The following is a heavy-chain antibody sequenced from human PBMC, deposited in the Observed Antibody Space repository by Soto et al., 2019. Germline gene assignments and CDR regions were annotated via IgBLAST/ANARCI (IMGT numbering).Heavy chain of an antibody. CDR3: ARDPYYYDSSGYYYYYYGMDV. D-gene: IGHD3-22*01. CDR2: ISSSSSYI. CDR1: GFTFSSYS. V-gene: IGHV3-21*01. J-gene: IGHJ6*02. Sequence: GGSLRLSCAASGFTFSSYSMNWVRQAPGKGLEWVSSISSSSSYIYYADSVKGRFTISRDNAKNSLYLQMNSLRAEDTAVYYCARDPYYYDSSGYYYYYYGMDVWGQGTTVTAP.